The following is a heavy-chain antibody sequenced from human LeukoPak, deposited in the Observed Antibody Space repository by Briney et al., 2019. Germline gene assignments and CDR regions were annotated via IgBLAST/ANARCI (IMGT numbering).Heavy chain of an antibody. CDR1: GGSISSYY. Sequence: SETLSLTCTVSGGSISSYYWSWIRQPPGKGLEWIGYIYYNGSTNYNPSLKSRVTISVDTSKNQFSLRLSSVTAADTAVYYCARNYDFWSGYLDYWGQGTLVTVSS. V-gene: IGHV4-59*01. CDR2: IYYNGST. J-gene: IGHJ4*02. CDR3: ARNYDFWSGYLDY. D-gene: IGHD3-3*01.